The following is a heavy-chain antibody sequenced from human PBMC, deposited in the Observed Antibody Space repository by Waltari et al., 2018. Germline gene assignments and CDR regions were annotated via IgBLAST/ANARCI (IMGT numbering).Heavy chain of an antibody. J-gene: IGHJ4*02. Sequence: EVQPVESGGGLVQPGGSLRLSCACLGFLYNDYWLDWVRQAPGQGLVWVSRIKSDGTNIKYADSVRGRFTISRDSAKNTFYLQMNSLRVEDTAVYYCTRNPGYWGQGTLVTVAS. CDR3: TRNPGY. D-gene: IGHD2-15*01. CDR1: GFLYNDYW. CDR2: IKSDGTNI. V-gene: IGHV3-74*03.